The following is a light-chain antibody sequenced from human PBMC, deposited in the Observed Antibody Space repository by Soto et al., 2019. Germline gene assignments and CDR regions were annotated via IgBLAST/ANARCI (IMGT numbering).Light chain of an antibody. V-gene: IGLV2-18*02. CDR2: DVT. CDR3: SSFTTTNTYV. Sequence: QSALTQPPSVSGSPGHSVAISCTGTGSDVGSYNRVSWYQQPPDSAPKLIIYDVTNRPSGVPDRFSGSKSGNAASLTISGLQAEDEADYYCSSFTTTNTYVFGSGTKVTVL. J-gene: IGLJ1*01. CDR1: GSDVGSYNR.